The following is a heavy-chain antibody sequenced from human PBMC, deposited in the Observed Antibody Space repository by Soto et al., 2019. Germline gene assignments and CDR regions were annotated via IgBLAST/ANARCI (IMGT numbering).Heavy chain of an antibody. D-gene: IGHD3-16*01. Sequence: QVQLVQSGAEVKKPGASVKVSCKASGYIFTKYGISWIRQAPGQGLEWMGWISPYTGNTDSAQSFQGRVALTTDTSTNTAYMELRSLRSDDTALYYCARVTYSTSAGGPAWFDPWGQGSLVTVSS. J-gene: IGHJ5*02. CDR1: GYIFTKYG. CDR2: ISPYTGNT. V-gene: IGHV1-18*01. CDR3: ARVTYSTSAGGPAWFDP.